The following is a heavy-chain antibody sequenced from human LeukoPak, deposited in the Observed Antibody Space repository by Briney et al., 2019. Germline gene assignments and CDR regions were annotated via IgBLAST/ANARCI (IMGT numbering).Heavy chain of an antibody. J-gene: IGHJ5*02. CDR1: GGSFSGCY. CDR3: ARAAVAASTRTWFDP. CDR2: INHSGST. V-gene: IGHV4-34*01. Sequence: SETLSLTCAVYGGSFSGCYWSWIRQPPGKGLEWIGEINHSGSTNYNPSLKSRVTISVDTSKNQFSLKLSSVTAADTAVYYCARAAVAASTRTWFDPWGQGTLVTVSS. D-gene: IGHD6-19*01.